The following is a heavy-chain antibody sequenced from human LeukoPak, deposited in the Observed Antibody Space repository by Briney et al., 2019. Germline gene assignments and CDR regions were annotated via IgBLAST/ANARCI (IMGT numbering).Heavy chain of an antibody. CDR2: IRSKANSYAT. CDR1: GFTFSGSA. J-gene: IGHJ4*02. Sequence: PGGSLRLSCAASGFTFSGSAMHWVRQASGKGLEWVGRIRSKANSYATAYAASVKGRFTISRDDSKNTAYLQMNSLKTEDTAVYYCTTVDTAMVKWGRGTLVTVSS. V-gene: IGHV3-73*01. CDR3: TTVDTAMVK. D-gene: IGHD5-18*01.